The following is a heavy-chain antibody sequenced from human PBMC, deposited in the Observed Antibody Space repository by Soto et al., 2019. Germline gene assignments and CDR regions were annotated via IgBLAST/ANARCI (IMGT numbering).Heavy chain of an antibody. J-gene: IGHJ4*02. V-gene: IGHV4-30-4*01. Sequence: PSETLSLTCTVSGVSISSGDYFWSWIRQSPGKGLEWIGYIYDSGSSYYNPSLKSRVTMSVDTSKNQFSLKLSSVTAADTAVYYCARVSVGATSNPIFDYWGQGTLVTVSS. CDR1: GVSISSGDYF. D-gene: IGHD1-26*01. CDR3: ARVSVGATSNPIFDY. CDR2: IYDSGSS.